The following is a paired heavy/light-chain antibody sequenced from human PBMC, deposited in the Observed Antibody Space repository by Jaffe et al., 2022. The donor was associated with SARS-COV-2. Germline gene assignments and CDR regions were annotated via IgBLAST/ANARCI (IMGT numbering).Heavy chain of an antibody. V-gene: IGHV4-39*01. J-gene: IGHJ6*03. Sequence: QLQLQESGPGLVKPSETLSLTCTVSGGSVGGGRDYWGWIRQPPGKGLEWIGSIYYSGTTDYTPSLQSRVTISMDTSKNQFSLKLNSVTAADTAVYYCVRAESGYYDILTGYYTRYYFYMDVWGKGTTVTVSS. D-gene: IGHD3-9*01. CDR2: IYYSGTT. CDR3: VRAESGYYDILTGYYTRYYFYMDV. CDR1: GGSVGGGRDY.
Light chain of an antibody. CDR1: KLGDKS. CDR3: QAWDTSAHVI. CDR2: QDT. V-gene: IGLV3-1*01. Sequence: SYDLTQPPSVSVSPGQTATITCSRDKLGDKSTCWYQQKPGQSPVLIIYQDTKRPSGIPDRFSGSKSGNTATLTISGTQALDEADYYCQAWDTSAHVIFGGGTKLTVL. J-gene: IGLJ2*01.